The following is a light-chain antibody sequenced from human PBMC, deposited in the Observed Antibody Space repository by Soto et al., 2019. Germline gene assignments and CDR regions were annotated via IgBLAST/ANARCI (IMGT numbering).Light chain of an antibody. Sequence: VMTQSPATLSVSPGERATLSCWASQSINTNVSWYQQKPGQAPTLLMDLTFSRATGFPTRCGGSGSGTEITLTTISLQCEDFGGYYCHQYNKWPRATFAGGTKVDVK. CDR3: HQYNKWPRAT. CDR2: LTF. V-gene: IGKV3-15*01. CDR1: QSINTN. J-gene: IGKJ4*01.